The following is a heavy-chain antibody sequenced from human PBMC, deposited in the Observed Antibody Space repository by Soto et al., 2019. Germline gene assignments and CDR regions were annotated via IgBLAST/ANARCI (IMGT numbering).Heavy chain of an antibody. CDR3: RTQWLD. J-gene: IGHJ4*02. CDR1: GFTFSDAW. CDR2: IKKKTDVVKT. Sequence: GALRLSCAASGFTFSDAWMSWVRQAPGKGREWVDLIKKKTDVVKTDYAPPVKGRFTISRDDSKNTLYLQMSSLKTEDTAVYYCRTQWLDWGQGTLVTVSS. D-gene: IGHD6-19*01. V-gene: IGHV3-15*01.